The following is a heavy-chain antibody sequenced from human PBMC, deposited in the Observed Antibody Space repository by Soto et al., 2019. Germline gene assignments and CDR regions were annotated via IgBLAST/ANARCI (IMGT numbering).Heavy chain of an antibody. CDR1: GDSISNLDYS. J-gene: IGHJ5*01. V-gene: IGHV4-30-4*01. D-gene: IGHD1-1*01. CDR3: ASGRYCRTGRCFPNWFDS. Sequence: SSETLSLTCTVPGDSISNLDYSWSWIRQPPGQALEYIGYLYKSATDYYHPSFESRFAISVDTSTSQSSINVTSVTAADTAVYFCASGRYCRTGRCFPNWFDSWGQGALVTVSS. CDR2: LYKSATD.